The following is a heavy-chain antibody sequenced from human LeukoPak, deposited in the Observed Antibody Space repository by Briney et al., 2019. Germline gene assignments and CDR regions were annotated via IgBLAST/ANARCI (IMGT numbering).Heavy chain of an antibody. CDR3: ARGQISVYYYSDY. D-gene: IGHD3-22*01. CDR1: GYTFNNYE. Sequence: ASVKVSCKASGYTFNNYEINWVRQATGQRLEWMGWMNPDSGDTGFAQKFQGRVTMTRDTSISTAYMELSGLSSEDTAVYYCARGQISVYYYSDYWGQGTLVPVSS. CDR2: MNPDSGDT. V-gene: IGHV1-8*01. J-gene: IGHJ4*02.